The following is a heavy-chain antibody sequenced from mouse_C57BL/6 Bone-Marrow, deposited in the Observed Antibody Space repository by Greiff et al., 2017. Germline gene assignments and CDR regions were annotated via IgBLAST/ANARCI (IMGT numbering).Heavy chain of an antibody. CDR2: ISSGGSYT. CDR1: GFTFSSYG. Sequence: EVMLVESGGDLVKPGGSLKLSCAASGFTFSSYGMSWVRQTPDKRLEWVATISSGGSYTYYPDSVKGRFTFSSDNAKNTLYLQMSSLKSEDTAMYYCASDGYYAWFAYWGQGTLVTVSA. CDR3: ASDGYYAWFAY. J-gene: IGHJ3*01. D-gene: IGHD2-3*01. V-gene: IGHV5-6*01.